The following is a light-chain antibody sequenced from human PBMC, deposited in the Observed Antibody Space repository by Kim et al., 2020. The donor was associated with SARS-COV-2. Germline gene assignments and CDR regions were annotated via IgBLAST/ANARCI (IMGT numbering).Light chain of an antibody. CDR2: RDS. V-gene: IGLV3-9*01. J-gene: IGLJ2*01. Sequence: SYELTQPLSVSVALGQTARITCGGNNIGSKNVHWYQQKPGQAPVLVIYRDSNRPSGIPEQFSGSNSGNTATLTISRAQAGDEADYYCQVWDSSTLFGGGTQLTVL. CDR3: QVWDSSTL. CDR1: NIGSKN.